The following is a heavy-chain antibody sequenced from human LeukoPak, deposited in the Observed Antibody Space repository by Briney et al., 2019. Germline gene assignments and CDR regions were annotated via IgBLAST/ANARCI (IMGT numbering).Heavy chain of an antibody. CDR2: LNSDGSST. CDR1: GLSFSSNW. Sequence: QPGGSLRLSCAASGLSFSSNWMHWVRQVPGKGLVCVSRLNSDGSSTSYADSVKGRFTISRDNAKNTLYLQMNSLRAEDTAVYYCVRGGYYVSGSFDYWGQGTLVTVSS. V-gene: IGHV3-74*01. D-gene: IGHD3-10*01. J-gene: IGHJ4*02. CDR3: VRGGYYVSGSFDY.